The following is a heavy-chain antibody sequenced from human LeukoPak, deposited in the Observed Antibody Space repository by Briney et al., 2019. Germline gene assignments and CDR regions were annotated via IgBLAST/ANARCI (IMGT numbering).Heavy chain of an antibody. CDR1: GGSISSYY. V-gene: IGHV4-59*01. CDR3: ASYGGYEAKFDY. CDR2: IYYSGST. Sequence: PSETLSLTCTVSGGSISSYYWSWIRQPPGKGLEWIGYIYYSGSTNYNPSLKSRVTISVDTSKNQFSLKLSSVTAADTAVYYCASYGGYEAKFDYWGQGTLVTVSS. J-gene: IGHJ4*02. D-gene: IGHD4-17*01.